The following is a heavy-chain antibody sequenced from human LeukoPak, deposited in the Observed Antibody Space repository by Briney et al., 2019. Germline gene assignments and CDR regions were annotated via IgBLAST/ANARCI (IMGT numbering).Heavy chain of an antibody. CDR3: AREMATNPYDY. Sequence: EASVKVSRKASGYTFTSYYMHWVRQAPGQGLEWVGIINPSGGSTSYAQKFQGRVTMTRDTSTSTVYMELSSLRSEDTAVYYCAREMATNPYDYWGQGTLVTVSS. J-gene: IGHJ4*02. D-gene: IGHD5-24*01. CDR1: GYTFTSYY. CDR2: INPSGGST. V-gene: IGHV1-46*01.